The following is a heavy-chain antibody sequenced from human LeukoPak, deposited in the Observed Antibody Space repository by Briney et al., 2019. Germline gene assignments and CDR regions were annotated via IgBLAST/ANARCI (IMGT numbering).Heavy chain of an antibody. CDR3: ATLIPTVTVFDY. CDR2: FDPEGGET. CDR1: GYTLTELS. J-gene: IGHJ4*02. D-gene: IGHD4-17*01. V-gene: IGHV1-24*01. Sequence: ASVKVSCKVSGYTLTELSMHWVRQAPGKGLEWMGGFDPEGGETIYAQKFQGRVTMTEDTSTDTAYMEPSSLRSEDTAVYYCATLIPTVTVFDYWGQGTLVTVSS.